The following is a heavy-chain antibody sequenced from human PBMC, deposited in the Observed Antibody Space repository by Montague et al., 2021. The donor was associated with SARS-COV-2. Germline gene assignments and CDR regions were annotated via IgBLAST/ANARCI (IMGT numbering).Heavy chain of an antibody. CDR3: ARVSRVGATYFHYGMDV. Sequence: SLRLSCAASGFPLNTRAMHWVRQAPGKGLEWVAVTSFDEKKKYYAASVKGRFTFSRDTSTNTLYLQMNSLTVDDTAMYYCARVSRVGATYFHYGMDVWGRGTTVTVSS. CDR2: TSFDEKKK. D-gene: IGHD1-26*01. J-gene: IGHJ6*02. V-gene: IGHV3-30*03. CDR1: GFPLNTRA.